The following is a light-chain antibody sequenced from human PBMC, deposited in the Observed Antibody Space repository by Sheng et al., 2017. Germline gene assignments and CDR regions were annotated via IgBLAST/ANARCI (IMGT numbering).Light chain of an antibody. CDR1: DSISRN. J-gene: IGKJ5*01. CDR3: QHYNKWPPIT. Sequence: ETAVTQSPATLSVSPGERVTLSCRASDSISRNVAWYQQKPGQAPRLLIHGASTRATGIPARFSGSGSGTEFTLTISSLQPEDFAFYYCQHYNKWPPITFGQGTRLEIK. V-gene: IGKV3-15*01. CDR2: GAS.